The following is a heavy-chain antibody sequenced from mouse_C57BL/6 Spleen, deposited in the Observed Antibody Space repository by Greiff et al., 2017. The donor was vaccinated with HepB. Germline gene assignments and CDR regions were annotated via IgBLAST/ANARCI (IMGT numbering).Heavy chain of an antibody. Sequence: EVQWVESGGDLVKPGGSLKLSCAASGFTFSSYGMSWVRQTPDKRLEWVATISSGGSYTYYPDSVKGRFTISRDNAKNTLYLQMSSLKSEDTAMYYCARKETTVVAFDYWGQGTTLTVSS. D-gene: IGHD1-1*01. CDR1: GFTFSSYG. CDR3: ARKETTVVAFDY. CDR2: ISSGGSYT. J-gene: IGHJ2*01. V-gene: IGHV5-6*01.